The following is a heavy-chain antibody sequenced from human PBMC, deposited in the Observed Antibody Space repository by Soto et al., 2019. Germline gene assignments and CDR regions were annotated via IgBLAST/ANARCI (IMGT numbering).Heavy chain of an antibody. V-gene: IGHV3-30-3*01. J-gene: IGHJ6*02. Sequence: GGSLRLSCAASGFTFSSYAMHWVRQAPGKGLEWVAVISYDGSNKYYADSVKGRFTISRDNSKNTLYLQMNSLRAEDTAVYYCARTRLRYFDWLSELNYYYYGMDVWGQGTTVTVSS. D-gene: IGHD3-9*01. CDR3: ARTRLRYFDWLSELNYYYYGMDV. CDR1: GFTFSSYA. CDR2: ISYDGSNK.